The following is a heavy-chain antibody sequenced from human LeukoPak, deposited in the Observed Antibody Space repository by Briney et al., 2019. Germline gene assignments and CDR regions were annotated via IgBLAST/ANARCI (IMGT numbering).Heavy chain of an antibody. D-gene: IGHD4-17*01. J-gene: IGHJ4*02. CDR1: GFSFSSYA. V-gene: IGHV3-23*01. Sequence: PGGSLRLSCAASGFSFSSYAMSWVRQAPGKGLEWVSDLRGSGGSTYYADSVKGRFTISRDNSENTLYLQMNRLRAEDTAVYYRAKAMTTVTSFDYWGQGTLVTVSS. CDR2: LRGSGGST. CDR3: AKAMTTVTSFDY.